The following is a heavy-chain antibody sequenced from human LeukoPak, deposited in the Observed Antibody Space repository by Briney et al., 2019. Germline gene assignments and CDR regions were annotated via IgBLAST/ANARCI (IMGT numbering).Heavy chain of an antibody. CDR3: ARHENWNFPY. CDR1: GFTFNNYW. CDR2: INPYGSGK. Sequence: GGSLRLSCAASGFTFNNYWMTWVRQAPGKGLEWVANINPYGSGKDYVDSVKGRFTISRENAKSSLYLRINSLRAEDTAVYYCARHENWNFPYWGQGTLVTVSS. V-gene: IGHV3-7*01. J-gene: IGHJ4*02. D-gene: IGHD1-7*01.